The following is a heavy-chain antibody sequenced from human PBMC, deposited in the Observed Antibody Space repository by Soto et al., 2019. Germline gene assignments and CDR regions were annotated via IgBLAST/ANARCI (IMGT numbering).Heavy chain of an antibody. J-gene: IGHJ3*02. V-gene: IGHV4-34*01. CDR3: ARDSTRLGACDI. D-gene: IGHD2-2*01. Sequence: SETLSLTCAIYNGSFSVYYWTWIRQSPGKGLEWIGEINHSGSTNYNPSLKSRVTMSVDTSKNQFSLKLNSVTAADTAMYYCARDSTRLGACDIWGQGTMVTVSS. CDR2: INHSGST. CDR1: NGSFSVYY.